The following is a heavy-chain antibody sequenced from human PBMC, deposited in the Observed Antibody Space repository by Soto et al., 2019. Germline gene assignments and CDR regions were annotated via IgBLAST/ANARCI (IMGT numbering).Heavy chain of an antibody. CDR2: LIPIFGTA. CDR1: GGTFSSYA. Sequence: QVQLVQSGAEVKKPGSSVKVSCKASGGTFSSYAISWVRQAPGQGLEWMGGLIPIFGTANYAQKFQGRVTITADESTSTAYMELSSRRSEDTAVYYCARDARGYDCWSGYYRALDWFDPWGQGTLVTVSS. CDR3: ARDARGYDCWSGYYRALDWFDP. V-gene: IGHV1-69*01. J-gene: IGHJ5*02. D-gene: IGHD3-3*01.